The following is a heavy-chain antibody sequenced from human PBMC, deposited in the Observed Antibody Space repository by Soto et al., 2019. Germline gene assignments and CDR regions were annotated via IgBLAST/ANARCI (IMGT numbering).Heavy chain of an antibody. CDR3: ARGAGITEGGANYYYGLDV. J-gene: IGHJ6*02. CDR1: GFPFTNYA. D-gene: IGHD2-21*01. V-gene: IGHV3-30*14. Sequence: QVQLVESGGGVVQPGRSLRLSCAASGFPFTNYAIHWIRQRPGEGLEWVAVISYDENSKSCADSVKGRFTISRDNTKNTVPLQMKSLRDADTAVYYCARGAGITEGGANYYYGLDVWGQGTTVTVSS. CDR2: ISYDENSK.